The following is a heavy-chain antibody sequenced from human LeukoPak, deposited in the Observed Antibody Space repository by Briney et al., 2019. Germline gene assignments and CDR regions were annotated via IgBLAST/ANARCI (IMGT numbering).Heavy chain of an antibody. V-gene: IGHV3-7*01. J-gene: IGHJ4*02. D-gene: IGHD5-12*01. CDR3: AKSAVATPVDY. CDR2: INQDGSEK. Sequence: PGGSLRLSCAASGFTLNNYWMGWVRQAPGRGLEWVANINQDGSEKYYVDSVKGRFTISRDNAKNSLYLQMNSLRAEDTAVYYCAKSAVATPVDYWGQGTLVTVSS. CDR1: GFTLNNYW.